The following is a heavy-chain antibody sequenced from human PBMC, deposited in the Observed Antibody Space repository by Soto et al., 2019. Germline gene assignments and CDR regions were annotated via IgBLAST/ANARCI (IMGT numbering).Heavy chain of an antibody. CDR3: TRETYIVATIVAFDI. Sequence: QVQLVQSGAEVKKPGASVKISCKASGYTFTSYDINWVRQATGQGLEWMGWMNPNSGNTGYAQKFQGRVTMTRNTSISTAYMELSSLRSEDTAVYYCTRETYIVATIVAFDIWGQGTMVTVSS. V-gene: IGHV1-8*01. J-gene: IGHJ3*02. CDR1: GYTFTSYD. CDR2: MNPNSGNT. D-gene: IGHD5-12*01.